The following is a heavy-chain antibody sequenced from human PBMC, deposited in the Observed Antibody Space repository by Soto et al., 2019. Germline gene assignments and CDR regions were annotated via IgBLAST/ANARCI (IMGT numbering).Heavy chain of an antibody. Sequence: QVQLQESGPGLVKPSQTLSLTCTVSGGSIRSGGYYWNWIRQHPGKGLEWIGYIYYSGSTYYNPSLKSRVTISVDTSKNRFSLKLSSVPAADTAVYYCARDPSGIAAEGWFDPWGQGTLVTVSS. CDR3: ARDPSGIAAEGWFDP. V-gene: IGHV4-31*03. J-gene: IGHJ5*02. CDR1: GGSIRSGGYY. D-gene: IGHD6-13*01. CDR2: IYYSGST.